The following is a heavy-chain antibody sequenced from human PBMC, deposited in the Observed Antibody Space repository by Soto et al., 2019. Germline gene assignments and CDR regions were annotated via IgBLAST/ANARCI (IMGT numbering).Heavy chain of an antibody. D-gene: IGHD4-17*01. CDR3: TLQRTTVYIVYFDY. V-gene: IGHV3-23*01. J-gene: IGHJ4*02. CDR2: ISGSGGST. CDR1: GFSFSNYA. Sequence: EVQLLESGGDLVQPGGSLRLSCAASGFSFSNYAMSWVRQAPGKGLEWVSIISGSGGSTDYADSVKGRFTISRDNSKNTLNLQMNSLRAEDTAVYYCTLQRTTVYIVYFDYWGQGTLVTVSS.